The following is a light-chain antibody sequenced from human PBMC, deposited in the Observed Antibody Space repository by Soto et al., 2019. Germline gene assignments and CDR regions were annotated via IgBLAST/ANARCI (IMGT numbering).Light chain of an antibody. J-gene: IGLJ2*01. Sequence: QSALTQPPCASGSPGQSVTISCTGTSSDVGGYNYVSWYQQHPGKAPKLMIYEVSKRPSGVPDRFSGSKSGNTASLTVSGLQPEDEADYYCSSYAGSNNLVFGGGTKLTVL. CDR2: EVS. V-gene: IGLV2-8*01. CDR3: SSYAGSNNLV. CDR1: SSDVGGYNY.